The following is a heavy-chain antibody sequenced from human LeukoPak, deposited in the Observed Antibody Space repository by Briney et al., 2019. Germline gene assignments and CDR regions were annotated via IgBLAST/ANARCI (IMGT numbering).Heavy chain of an antibody. V-gene: IGHV3-30*02. Sequence: GGSLRLXCAASGFTFSSYGMHWVRQAPGKGLEWVAFIRYDGSNKYYADSVKGRFTISRDNSKNTLYLQMNSLRAEDTAVYYCAKDPLQYYYYYYCMDVWGKGTTVTVSS. CDR1: GFTFSSYG. D-gene: IGHD4-11*01. CDR2: IRYDGSNK. J-gene: IGHJ6*03. CDR3: AKDPLQYYYYYYCMDV.